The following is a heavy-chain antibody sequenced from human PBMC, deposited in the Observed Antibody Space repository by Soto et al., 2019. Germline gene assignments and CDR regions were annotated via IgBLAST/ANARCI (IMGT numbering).Heavy chain of an antibody. CDR1: GGSISSYY. Sequence: SETLSLTCTVSGGSISSYYWSWIRQPPGKGLEWVGFIYYTGSANHDPSLKSRVTMSVDRSKNQFSLKPSSVTAADTAIYYCARHGPTVTTLDYWGQGTLVTVSS. CDR2: IYYTGSA. J-gene: IGHJ4*02. V-gene: IGHV4-59*08. CDR3: ARHGPTVTTLDY. D-gene: IGHD4-17*01.